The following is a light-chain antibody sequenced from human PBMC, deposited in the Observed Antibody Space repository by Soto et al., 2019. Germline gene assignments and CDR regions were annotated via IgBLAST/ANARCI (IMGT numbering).Light chain of an antibody. Sequence: EIVMTQSPATLSVSPGEGATLSCRASQSISSSLAWYQQKPGQAPRLLIYGASTRATGIPARFSGSGSGTEFTLTVSSLQSEDFAVYYCQQHHNWPYTFGQGTKLEIK. V-gene: IGKV3-15*01. CDR2: GAS. J-gene: IGKJ2*01. CDR3: QQHHNWPYT. CDR1: QSISSS.